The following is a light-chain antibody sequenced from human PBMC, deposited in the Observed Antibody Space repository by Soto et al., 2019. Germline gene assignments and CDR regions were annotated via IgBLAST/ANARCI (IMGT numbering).Light chain of an antibody. J-gene: IGLJ3*02. CDR1: SSNIGAGYD. CDR3: QSYDSSLSGWA. Sequence: QSVLTQPPSVSAAPGQRVTISCTGSSSNIGAGYDVHWYQQLPGTAPKVIIYGSSSRPSGVPGRFSGSKSGTLASLAITGLQSDDEADYYCQSYDSSLSGWAFGGGTKLTVL. CDR2: GSS. V-gene: IGLV1-40*01.